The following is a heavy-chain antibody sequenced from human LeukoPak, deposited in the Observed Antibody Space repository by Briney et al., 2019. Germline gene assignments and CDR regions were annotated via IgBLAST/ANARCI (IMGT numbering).Heavy chain of an antibody. Sequence: GGSLRLSCAGSGFTFSSHWMSWVRQAPGKGLEWVANIKPDGSEKYYLDSVKGRFTISRDNAKNSVYLKMDSLRAEDTAVYYCVRWNYWGQGTLVTVSS. V-gene: IGHV3-7*05. CDR3: VRWNY. CDR2: IKPDGSEK. J-gene: IGHJ4*02. CDR1: GFTFSSHW.